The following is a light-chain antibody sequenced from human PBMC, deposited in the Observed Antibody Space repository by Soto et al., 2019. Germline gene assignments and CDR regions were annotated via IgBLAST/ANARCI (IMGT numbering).Light chain of an antibody. V-gene: IGLV2-11*01. Sequence: QSVLTQPRSVSGSPGQSVTISCTGTSTEVGGYNYVSWYQQHPGKVPKLMLYDVSKRPSGVPDRFSGSKSGNTASLTIFGFQAEDEADYYCCSYAGRDTLYVFGSGTKVTVL. J-gene: IGLJ1*01. CDR2: DVS. CDR3: CSYAGRDTLYV. CDR1: STEVGGYNY.